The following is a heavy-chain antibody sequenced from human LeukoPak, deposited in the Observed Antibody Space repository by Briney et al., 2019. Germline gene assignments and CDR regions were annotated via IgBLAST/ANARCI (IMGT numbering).Heavy chain of an antibody. D-gene: IGHD3-10*01. CDR2: ISYDGSNK. CDR1: GFTFSSYG. Sequence: PGRSLRLSCAASGFTFSSYGMHRVRQAPGKGLEWVAVISYDGSNKYYADSVKGRFTISRDNSKNTLYLQMNSLRAEDTAVYYCAKSADGSGSTKFDPWGQGTLVTVSS. CDR3: AKSADGSGSTKFDP. V-gene: IGHV3-30*18. J-gene: IGHJ5*02.